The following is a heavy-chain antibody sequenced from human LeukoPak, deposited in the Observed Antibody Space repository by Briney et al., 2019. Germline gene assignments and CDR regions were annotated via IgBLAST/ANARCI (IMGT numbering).Heavy chain of an antibody. V-gene: IGHV4-4*07. Sequence: SETQSLTCTFSGGSINNFYWSWIRQPAGKGLEWIGRIHASENTNYNPSLKSRVTMSVDTSKNQFSLKLSSVTAADTAVYYCARGSNYYGSGSAYYYYMDVWGKGTTVTVSS. J-gene: IGHJ6*03. CDR2: IHASENT. CDR3: ARGSNYYGSGSAYYYYMDV. CDR1: GGSINNFY. D-gene: IGHD3-10*01.